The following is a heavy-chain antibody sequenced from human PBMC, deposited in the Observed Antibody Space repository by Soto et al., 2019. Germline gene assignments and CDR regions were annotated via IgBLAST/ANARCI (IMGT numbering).Heavy chain of an antibody. D-gene: IGHD6-19*01. CDR2: ISGYNGAT. J-gene: IGHJ4*02. Sequence: QLQLVQSGAEVKKPGASVKVSCKASGYTLTSYGISWVRQAPGQGLEGMGWISGYNGATNYAYKLQGRVTMTTDTSTSTAYMELRSLRPDDTAVYYCATFYSHGWPRGTRDQWGQGTLVTVSS. V-gene: IGHV1-18*01. CDR3: ATFYSHGWPRGTRDQ. CDR1: GYTLTSYG.